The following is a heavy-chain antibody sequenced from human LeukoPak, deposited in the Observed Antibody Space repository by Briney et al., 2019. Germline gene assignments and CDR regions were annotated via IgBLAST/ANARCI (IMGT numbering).Heavy chain of an antibody. V-gene: IGHV1-69*01. CDR2: IIPIFGTA. J-gene: IGHJ4*02. CDR3: ARHPGHYYDSSGYYSY. Sequence: AVKGSFQAAGYNFTSYGIRWGRPAPGQGGGWRGGIIPIFGTANYAQKFQGRVTITADESTSTAYMELSSLRSEDTAVYYCARHPGHYYDSSGYYSYWGQGTLVTVSS. D-gene: IGHD3-22*01. CDR1: GYNFTSYG.